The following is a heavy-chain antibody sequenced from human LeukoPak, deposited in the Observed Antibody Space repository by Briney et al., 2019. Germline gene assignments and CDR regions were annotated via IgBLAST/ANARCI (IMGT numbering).Heavy chain of an antibody. D-gene: IGHD3-3*01. V-gene: IGHV3-49*04. CDR3: TRGRDDFWSGYYSDY. CDR1: GFTVSSYG. CDR2: IRSKAYGGTT. Sequence: GGSLRLSCAASGFTVSSYGMSWVRQAPGKGLEWGGFIRSKAYGGTTEYAASVKGRFTISRDDSKSIAYLQMNSLKTEDTAVYYCTRGRDDFWSGYYSDYWGQGTLVTVSS. J-gene: IGHJ4*02.